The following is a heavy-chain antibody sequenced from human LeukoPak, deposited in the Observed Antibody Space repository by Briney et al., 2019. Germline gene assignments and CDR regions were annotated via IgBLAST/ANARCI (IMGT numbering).Heavy chain of an antibody. V-gene: IGHV3-23*01. J-gene: IGHJ3*02. D-gene: IGHD3-22*01. CDR2: ISGSGGST. CDR3: AKDMSYSSGYYVGPDAFDI. CDR1: GFTFSSYA. Sequence: GGSLRLSCAASGFTFSSYAMSWVRQAPGKGLEWVSAISGSGGSTYYADSVKGRFTISRDNSKNTLYLQMNSLRAEDTAVYYCAKDMSYSSGYYVGPDAFDIWGQGTMVTVSS.